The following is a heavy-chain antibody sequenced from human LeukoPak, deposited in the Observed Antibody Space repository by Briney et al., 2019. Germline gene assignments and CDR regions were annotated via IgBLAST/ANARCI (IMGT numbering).Heavy chain of an antibody. CDR3: TTDLIPTPAIVGSPWADY. Sequence: GGSLRLSCAASGFTFSSYWMSWVRQAPGKGLEWVAVISYDGSNKYYADSVKGRFTISRDNSKNTLYLQMNSLRAEDTAVYYCTTDLIPTPAIVGSPWADYWGQGTLVTVSS. V-gene: IGHV3-30*03. CDR2: ISYDGSNK. CDR1: GFTFSSYW. J-gene: IGHJ4*02. D-gene: IGHD2-21*01.